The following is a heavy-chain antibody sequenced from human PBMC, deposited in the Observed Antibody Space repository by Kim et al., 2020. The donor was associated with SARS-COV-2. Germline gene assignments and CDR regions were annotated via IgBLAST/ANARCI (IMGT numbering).Heavy chain of an antibody. J-gene: IGHJ6*02. CDR2: IIPIFGTA. CDR1: GGTFSSYA. D-gene: IGHD3-10*01. Sequence: SVKVSCKASGGTFSSYAISWVRQAPGQGLEWMGGIIPIFGTANYAQKFQGRVTITADESTSTAYMELSSLRSEDTAVYYCARDPGHGSGSYYMPPGDVLYYGMDVWGQGTTVTVSS. V-gene: IGHV1-69*13. CDR3: ARDPGHGSGSYYMPPGDVLYYGMDV.